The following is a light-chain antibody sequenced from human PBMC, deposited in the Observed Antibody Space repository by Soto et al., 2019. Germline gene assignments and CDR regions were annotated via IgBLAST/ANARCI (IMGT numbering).Light chain of an antibody. CDR2: DAS. CDR3: QQRSKWPPVT. J-gene: IGKJ4*01. Sequence: IVFTQSPATLSLSPGERATLSCRASQSVSSYLAWYQQKYGQAPRLLIYDASNRSTGIPARFSGSGSGTDFTLPIGSLEPEDFSIYYCQQRSKWPPVTFGGGTKVEIK. V-gene: IGKV3-11*01. CDR1: QSVSSY.